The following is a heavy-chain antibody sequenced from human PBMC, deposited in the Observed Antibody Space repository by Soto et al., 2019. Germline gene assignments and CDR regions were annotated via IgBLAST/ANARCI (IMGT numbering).Heavy chain of an antibody. CDR3: ARSRVGASSPTDL. D-gene: IGHD1-26*01. Sequence: QVRLQESGPGLVKPSQTLSLTCSVSGVSISSADFYWSWIRQPPGKALEWLGDMSYSGSTYYNPSLQSRITISSDKSKNQFSLRMTSVTAMDTAVYYCARSRVGASSPTDLWGHGRPVTVSP. CDR2: MSYSGST. CDR1: GVSISSADFY. V-gene: IGHV4-30-4*01. J-gene: IGHJ4*01.